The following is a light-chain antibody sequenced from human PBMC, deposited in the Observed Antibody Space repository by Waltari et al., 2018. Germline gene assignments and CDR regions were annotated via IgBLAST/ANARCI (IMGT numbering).Light chain of an antibody. CDR3: QQYNTYSS. CDR1: QSISNW. V-gene: IGKV1-5*03. J-gene: IGKJ2*01. Sequence: DIQMTQSPSSLSASVGDRVTITCRASQSISNWLAWLQQTPGKAPILLHYKASIVKSGAPSRFSGSGSGTLFTLTISSLQPDDFATYYYQQYNTYSSFGQGTKLEIK. CDR2: KAS.